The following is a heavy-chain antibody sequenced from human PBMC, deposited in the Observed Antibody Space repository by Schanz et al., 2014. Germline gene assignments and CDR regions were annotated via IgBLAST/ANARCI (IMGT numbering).Heavy chain of an antibody. J-gene: IGHJ6*02. CDR3: VRDAGWAFGDYHGMDV. D-gene: IGHD3-10*01. CDR1: GYTFNNHG. V-gene: IGHV1-18*01. CDR2: ISVYHGHT. Sequence: QVQLVQSGGEVKKPGASATVSCKASGYTFNNHGISWVRQAPGQGLEWMGWISVYHGHTNYAEKVHGRVTMTTDTSTSTGCMELRSLISDDTAVYYCVRDAGWAFGDYHGMDVWGQGTSVTVSS.